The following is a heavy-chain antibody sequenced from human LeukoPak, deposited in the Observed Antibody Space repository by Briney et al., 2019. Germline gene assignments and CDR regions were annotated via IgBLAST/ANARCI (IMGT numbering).Heavy chain of an antibody. D-gene: IGHD2-2*01. V-gene: IGHV3-23*01. CDR1: GFTFSSYA. J-gene: IGHJ4*02. CDR3: AKAHGCSSTSCYYSVVGRQEALDY. Sequence: GGSLRLSCAASGFTFSSYAMSWVRQAPGKGLEWVSAISGSGGSTYYADSVKGRFTISRDNSKNTLYLQMNSLRAEDTAVYYCAKAHGCSSTSCYYSVVGRQEALDYWGQGTLVTVSS. CDR2: ISGSGGST.